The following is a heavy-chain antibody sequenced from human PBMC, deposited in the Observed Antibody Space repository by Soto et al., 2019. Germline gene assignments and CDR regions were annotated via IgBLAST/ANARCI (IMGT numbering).Heavy chain of an antibody. V-gene: IGHV4-30-4*01. CDR2: VYYSGSS. J-gene: IGHJ2*01. CDR1: GGSINNNDYY. CDR3: ARMSYFYDKWYFDI. D-gene: IGHD3-22*01. Sequence: QLQESGPGLVKPSQTLSLTCSVSGGSINNNDYYWSWIRQTPGKGLEWIGYVYYSGSSDYIPSLKSRLSMSIDKSKNQFHLKLNSVTAADTATYSCARMSYFYDKWYFDIWGRGTLVTVSS.